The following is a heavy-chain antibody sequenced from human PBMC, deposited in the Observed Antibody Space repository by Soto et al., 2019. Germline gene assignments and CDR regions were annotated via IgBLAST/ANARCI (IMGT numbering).Heavy chain of an antibody. J-gene: IGHJ6*02. CDR1: GFTFSSYE. CDR3: ARESQWLAYYYFYGMDV. CDR2: ISSRGSTI. Sequence: EVQLVESGGGLVQPGGSLRLSCAASGFTFSSYEMNWVRQAPGKGLEWVSYISSRGSTIYYADSVKGRFTISRDNAKNSMYLQMNSLRAEDTAVYYCARESQWLAYYYFYGMDVWGQGTTVTVSS. V-gene: IGHV3-48*03. D-gene: IGHD6-19*01.